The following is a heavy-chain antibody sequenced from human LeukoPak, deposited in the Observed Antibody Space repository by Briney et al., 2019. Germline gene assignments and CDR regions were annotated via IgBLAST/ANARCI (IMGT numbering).Heavy chain of an antibody. J-gene: IGHJ6*02. D-gene: IGHD6-6*01. CDR3: ARVEEQLVQYGMDV. Sequence: KPSETLSLTCAVSGGSISSGGYSWSWIREPPGKGLEWIGYIYHSGGTYYNPSLNSRVTISVDRSKNQFSLKLSSVTAADTAVYYCARVEEQLVQYGMDVWGQGTTVTVSS. CDR2: IYHSGGT. V-gene: IGHV4-30-2*01. CDR1: GGSISSGGYS.